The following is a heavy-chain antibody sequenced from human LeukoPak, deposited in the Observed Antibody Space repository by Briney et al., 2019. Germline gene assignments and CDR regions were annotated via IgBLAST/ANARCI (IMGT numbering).Heavy chain of an antibody. V-gene: IGHV3-9*03. CDR2: ISWNSGSI. D-gene: IGHD3-16*01. J-gene: IGHJ4*02. CDR1: GFTFDDYA. Sequence: GGSLRLSCAASGFTFDDYAMHWVRQAPGKGLEWVSGISWNSGSIGYADSAKGRFTISRDNAKNSLYLQMNSLRPEDMALYYCAKGAARLSLFTSFDYWGQGTLVTVYS. CDR3: AKGAARLSLFTSFDY.